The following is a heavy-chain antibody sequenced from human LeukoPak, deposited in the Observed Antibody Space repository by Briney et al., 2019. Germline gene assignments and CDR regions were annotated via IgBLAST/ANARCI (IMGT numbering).Heavy chain of an antibody. CDR3: AREYLLELPAYYYYYMDV. D-gene: IGHD1-26*01. V-gene: IGHV3-48*04. CDR2: INSSSSTI. CDR1: GFTFSSYS. J-gene: IGHJ6*03. Sequence: GGSLRLSCAASGFTFSSYSMNWVRQAPGKGLEWVSYINSSSSTIYYADSVKGRFTISRDNAKNTLYLQMNSLRAEDTAVYYCAREYLLELPAYYYYYMDVWGKGTTVTVSS.